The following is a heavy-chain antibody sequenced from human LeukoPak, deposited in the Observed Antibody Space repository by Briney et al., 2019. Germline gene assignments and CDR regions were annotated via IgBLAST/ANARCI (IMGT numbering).Heavy chain of an antibody. CDR3: ARLVYCGGDCYRSTRGYFQH. J-gene: IGHJ1*01. D-gene: IGHD2-21*01. V-gene: IGHV5-51*01. Sequence: GESLKISCKGSGYSFTSYWIGWVRQMPGKGLEWMGIIYPGDSDTRYSPSFQGQVTISADKSVNTIYLQWSSLKASDTAMYYCARLVYCGGDCYRSTRGYFQHWGQGTPVTVSS. CDR1: GYSFTSYW. CDR2: IYPGDSDT.